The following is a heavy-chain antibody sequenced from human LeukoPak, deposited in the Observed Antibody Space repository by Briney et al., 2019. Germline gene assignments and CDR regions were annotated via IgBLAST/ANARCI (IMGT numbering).Heavy chain of an antibody. J-gene: IGHJ4*02. Sequence: GGSLRLSCAASGFTVSSNYMSWVRQAPGKGLEWVSVIYSGGNTYYADSVKGRFTISRDNSKNTLFLQMGSLRADDMAVYYCARWGSTSCYDYWGQGTLVTVSS. CDR1: GFTVSSNY. D-gene: IGHD2-2*01. V-gene: IGHV3-53*05. CDR2: IYSGGNT. CDR3: ARWGSTSCYDY.